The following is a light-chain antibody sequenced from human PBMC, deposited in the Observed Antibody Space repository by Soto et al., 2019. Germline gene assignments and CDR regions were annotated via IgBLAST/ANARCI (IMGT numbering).Light chain of an antibody. Sequence: LKQSPATVSLSQGERATLSCRASQSVSNYLAWYQQKPGQAPRLLIYDASNRATGIPARFSGSGSGTDFTLTISSLEPEDFAVYFCQHRAGWPPALTFGGGSMVDI. CDR2: DAS. J-gene: IGKJ4*01. CDR3: QHRAGWPPALT. V-gene: IGKV3-11*01. CDR1: QSVSNY.